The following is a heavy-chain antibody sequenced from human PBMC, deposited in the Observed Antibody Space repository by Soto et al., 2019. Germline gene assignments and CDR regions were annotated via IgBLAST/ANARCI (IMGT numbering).Heavy chain of an antibody. Sequence: EVQLVESGGGLIQPGGSLRLSCAASGFTVSSNYMSWVRQAPGKGLEWVSVIYSGGSTYYADSVESRFTISRDNSKNRLYLQMNSLRAEGTCVDYGARDQGWYANWGQGTLVTVSS. CDR3: ARDQGWYAN. CDR2: IYSGGST. V-gene: IGHV3-53*01. CDR1: GFTVSSNY. J-gene: IGHJ4*02. D-gene: IGHD2-8*01.